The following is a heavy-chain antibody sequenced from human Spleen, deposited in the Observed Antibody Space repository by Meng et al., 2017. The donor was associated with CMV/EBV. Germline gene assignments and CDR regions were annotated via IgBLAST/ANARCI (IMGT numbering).Heavy chain of an antibody. CDR2: ISSSSSYI. CDR1: GFTFSSYS. V-gene: IGHV3-21*01. Sequence: GGSLRLSCAAYGFTFSSYSMNWVSQAPGKGLEWVSSISSSSSYIYYADSVKGRFTISRDNAKTSPYLQMNSLRAEDTAVYYCARERIIAAAGTYGMDVWGQGTTVTVSS. D-gene: IGHD6-13*01. CDR3: ARERIIAAAGTYGMDV. J-gene: IGHJ6*02.